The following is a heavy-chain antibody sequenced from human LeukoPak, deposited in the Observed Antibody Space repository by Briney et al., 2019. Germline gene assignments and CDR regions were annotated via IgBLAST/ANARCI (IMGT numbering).Heavy chain of an antibody. V-gene: IGHV4-39*01. J-gene: IGHJ4*02. CDR3: ARQVSRLLWFGELIFDY. Sequence: PSETLSLTCTVSGGSISSSSYYWGWIRQPPGRGLEWIGSIYYSGSTYYNPSLKSRVTISVDTSKNQFSLKLSSVTAADTAVYYCARQVSRLLWFGELIFDYWGQGTLVTVSS. D-gene: IGHD3-10*01. CDR2: IYYSGST. CDR1: GGSISSSSYY.